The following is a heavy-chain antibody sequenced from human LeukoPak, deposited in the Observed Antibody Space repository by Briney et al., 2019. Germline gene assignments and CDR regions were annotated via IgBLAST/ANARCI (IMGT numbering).Heavy chain of an antibody. V-gene: IGHV3-23*01. Sequence: GGSLRLSCAASGFTFSSYAMSWARQAPGKGLEWVSVISDSGGGTYYADSVKGRFTISRDNSKDTLYLQMNTLRAEDTAVYYCAKNGYCSSTRCYAPFDIWGQGTTVTVSS. CDR2: ISDSGGGT. D-gene: IGHD2-2*01. CDR3: AKNGYCSSTRCYAPFDI. CDR1: GFTFSSYA. J-gene: IGHJ3*02.